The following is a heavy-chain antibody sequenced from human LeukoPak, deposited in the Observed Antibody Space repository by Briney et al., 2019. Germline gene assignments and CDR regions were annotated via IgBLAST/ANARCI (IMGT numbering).Heavy chain of an antibody. CDR3: AREDSSSWEGDYYYYYMDV. J-gene: IGHJ6*03. D-gene: IGHD6-13*01. V-gene: IGHV4-61*02. CDR2: IYTSGST. CDR1: GGSISSGSYY. Sequence: PSQTLSLTCTVSGGSISSGSYYWSWIRQPAGKGLEWIGRIYTSGSTNYNPSLKSRVTISVDTSKNQFSLKLSSVTAADTAVYYCAREDSSSWEGDYYYYYMDVWGKGTTVTVSS.